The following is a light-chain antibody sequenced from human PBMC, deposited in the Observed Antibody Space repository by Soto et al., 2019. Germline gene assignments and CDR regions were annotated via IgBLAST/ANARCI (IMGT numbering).Light chain of an antibody. J-gene: IGKJ1*01. CDR2: GAS. Sequence: ERVMTQSRVTLSVAPGERATLSCRASQSITSNLAWYQQKPGQAPRLLIYGASTRAPGIPVRFRGSGSGTEFTLTISRLQSEDFAVYYCQQYNNWPQTFGQGTRVE. CDR3: QQYNNWPQT. CDR1: QSITSN. V-gene: IGKV3-15*01.